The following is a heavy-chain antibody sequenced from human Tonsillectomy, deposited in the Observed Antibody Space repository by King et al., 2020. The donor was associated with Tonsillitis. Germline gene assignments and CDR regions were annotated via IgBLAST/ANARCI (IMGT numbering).Heavy chain of an antibody. D-gene: IGHD6-19*01. Sequence: VQLVESGGGLVQPGGSPRLSCAASGFTFRNYWMNWVRQAPGKGLEWVANIKQDGSEIYSVDSLKGRFTISRDNAKNSLYLQMNSLRPEDTAVYYCARGRGWHFFDFWGQGTLVTVSS. CDR2: IKQDGSEI. V-gene: IGHV3-7*01. CDR1: GFTFRNYW. J-gene: IGHJ4*02. CDR3: ARGRGWHFFDF.